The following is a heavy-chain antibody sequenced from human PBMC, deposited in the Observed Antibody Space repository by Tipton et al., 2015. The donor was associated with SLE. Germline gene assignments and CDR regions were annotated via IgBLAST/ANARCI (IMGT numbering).Heavy chain of an antibody. CDR2: IYYSGST. CDR1: GGSVSSGGYY. V-gene: IGHV4-31*03. Sequence: TLSLTCTVSGGSVSSGGYYWSWIRQHPGKGLEWIGYIYYSGSTYYNPSLKSRVTISVDTSKNQFSLKLSSVTAADTAVYYCAREAVADGFDIWGQGTMVTVSS. D-gene: IGHD6-19*01. J-gene: IGHJ3*02. CDR3: AREAVADGFDI.